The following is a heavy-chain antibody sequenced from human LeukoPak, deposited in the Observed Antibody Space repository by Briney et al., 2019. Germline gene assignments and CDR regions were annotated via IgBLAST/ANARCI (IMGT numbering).Heavy chain of an antibody. J-gene: IGHJ4*02. D-gene: IGHD2-8*01. CDR2: INHSGST. Sequence: SETLSLTGAVYGGSFSGYYWSWLRQPPGKGLEWIGEINHSGSTNYNPSLKSRVTISVDTSKNQFSLKLSSVTAADTAVYYCAREPIGYCTNGVCYTFDYWGQGTLVTVSS. CDR1: GGSFSGYY. CDR3: AREPIGYCTNGVCYTFDY. V-gene: IGHV4-34*01.